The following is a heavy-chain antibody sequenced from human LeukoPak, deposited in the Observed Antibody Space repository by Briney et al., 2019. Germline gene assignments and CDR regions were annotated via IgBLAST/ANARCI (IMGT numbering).Heavy chain of an antibody. Sequence: SETLSLTCTVSGGSISSSSYYWGWIRQPPGKGLEWIGSIYYSGSTYYNPSLKSRVTISVDTSKNQFSLKLSSVTAADTAVYYCARATTTVVTRPLDYWGQGTLVTVSS. CDR3: ARATTTVVTRPLDY. D-gene: IGHD4-23*01. V-gene: IGHV4-39*07. J-gene: IGHJ4*02. CDR2: IYYSGST. CDR1: GGSISSSSYY.